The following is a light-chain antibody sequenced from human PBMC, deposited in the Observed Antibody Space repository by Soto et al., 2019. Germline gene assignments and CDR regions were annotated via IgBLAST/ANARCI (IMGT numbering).Light chain of an antibody. CDR1: QSVSSSY. V-gene: IGKV3-20*01. CDR2: GAS. Sequence: EIVLTQSPGTLSLSPGERATLSCRASQSVSSSYLAWYQQKPGQAPRLLIYGASSRATGIPDRFSGSGSRTDFTLTISRLEPEDFAVYYCLQYGSSPTWTFGQGTKVEIK. J-gene: IGKJ1*01. CDR3: LQYGSSPTWT.